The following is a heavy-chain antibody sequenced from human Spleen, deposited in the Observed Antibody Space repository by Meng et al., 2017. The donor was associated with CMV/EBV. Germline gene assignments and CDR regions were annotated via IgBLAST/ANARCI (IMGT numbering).Heavy chain of an antibody. Sequence: ETLSLTCTVSGGSVSSGSYYWSWVRQAPGKGLEWVSTINTSGGTTYYTGSVKGRFTLSRDNSKNMMYLQMNSLRAEDTAVYYCATRPGPYGGCFENWGQGTLVTVSS. D-gene: IGHD4-23*01. CDR2: INTSGGTT. CDR3: ATRPGPYGGCFEN. V-gene: IGHV3-23*01. J-gene: IGHJ4*02. CDR1: GGSVSSGSYY.